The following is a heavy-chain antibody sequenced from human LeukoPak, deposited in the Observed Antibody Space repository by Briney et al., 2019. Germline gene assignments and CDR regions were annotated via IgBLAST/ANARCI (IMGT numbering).Heavy chain of an antibody. CDR2: ISYDGSNK. J-gene: IGHJ4*02. D-gene: IGHD2-2*01. V-gene: IGHV3-30*04. CDR1: GFTFSSYA. Sequence: PGGSLRLSCAASGFTFSSYAMHWVRQAPGKGLEWVAVISYDGSNKYCADSVKGRFTISRDNSKNTLYLQMNSLRAEDTAVYYCASIVVVPAAFDYWGRGTLVTVSS. CDR3: ASIVVVPAAFDY.